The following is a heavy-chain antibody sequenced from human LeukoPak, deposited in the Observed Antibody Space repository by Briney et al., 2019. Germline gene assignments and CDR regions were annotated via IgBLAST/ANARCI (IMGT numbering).Heavy chain of an antibody. CDR3: ARYGGNAYFDY. Sequence: SETLSLTCTVSGGSISSGDYYWRWIRQPPGKGLEWIGYIYYSGSTYYNPSLKSRVTISVDTSKNQFSLKLSSVTAADTAVYYCARYGGNAYFDYWGQGTLVTVSS. CDR1: GGSISSGDYY. V-gene: IGHV4-30-4*01. D-gene: IGHD4-23*01. CDR2: IYYSGST. J-gene: IGHJ4*02.